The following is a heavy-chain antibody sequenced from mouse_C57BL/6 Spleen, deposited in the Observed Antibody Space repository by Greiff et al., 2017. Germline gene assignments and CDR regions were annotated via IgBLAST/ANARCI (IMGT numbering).Heavy chain of an antibody. CDR2: INPNNGGT. CDR1: GYTFTDYY. CDR3: ASGDDYDLDY. J-gene: IGHJ2*01. V-gene: IGHV1-26*01. Sequence: EVQLQQSGPELVKPGASVKISCKASGYTFTDYYMNWVKQSHGQSLEWIGDINPNNGGTSYNQKFKGKATLTVDKSSSTAYMELRSLTSEDSAVYYCASGDDYDLDYWGQGTTLTVSS. D-gene: IGHD2-4*01.